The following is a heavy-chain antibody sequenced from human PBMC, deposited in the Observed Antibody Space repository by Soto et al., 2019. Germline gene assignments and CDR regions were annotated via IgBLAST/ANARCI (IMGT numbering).Heavy chain of an antibody. CDR2: INHSGST. J-gene: IGHJ4*02. Sequence: SETLSLTCAVYGGSFSGYYWSWIRQPPGKGLEWIGEINHSGSTNYSPSLKSRVTISVDTSKNQFSLKLSSVTAAGTAVYYCARGDYYDSSGFGYWGQGTLVTVSS. CDR3: ARGDYYDSSGFGY. V-gene: IGHV4-34*01. CDR1: GGSFSGYY. D-gene: IGHD3-22*01.